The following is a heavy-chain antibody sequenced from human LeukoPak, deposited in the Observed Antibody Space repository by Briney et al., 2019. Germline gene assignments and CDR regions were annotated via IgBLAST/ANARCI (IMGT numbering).Heavy chain of an antibody. CDR2: IIPIFGTA. J-gene: IGHJ4*02. V-gene: IGHV1-69*06. Sequence: ASVKVSCKASGGTFSSYAISWVRQAPGQGLEGMGGIIPIFGTANYAQKFQGRVTITADKSTSTAYMELSSLRAEDTAVYYCARGPPMYSYGSSAYHYDYFEYWGQGTLVTVSS. CDR1: GGTFSSYA. CDR3: ARGPPMYSYGSSAYHYDYFEY. D-gene: IGHD3-22*01.